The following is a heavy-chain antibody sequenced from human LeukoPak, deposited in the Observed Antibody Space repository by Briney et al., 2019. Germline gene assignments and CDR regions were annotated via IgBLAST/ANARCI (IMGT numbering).Heavy chain of an antibody. J-gene: IGHJ4*02. CDR2: INHSGST. CDR1: GGSFSGYY. CDR3: ASLLWFDY. Sequence: SETLSLTCAVYGGSFSGYYWSWIRQPPGKGLEWIGEINHSGSTNYNPSLKSRVTISVDTSKNQFSLKLSSVTAADTAVYYCASLLWFDYWGQGTLVTVSS. D-gene: IGHD3-10*01. V-gene: IGHV4-34*01.